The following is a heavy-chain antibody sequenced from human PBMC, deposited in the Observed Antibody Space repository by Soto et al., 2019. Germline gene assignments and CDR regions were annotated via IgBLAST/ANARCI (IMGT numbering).Heavy chain of an antibody. CDR3: ARQGTTVTNDYYYYIDV. Sequence: ASVKVSCEASGYTFTSYAMHWVRQAPGQRLEWMGWINAGNGNTKYSQKFQGRVTITRDTSASTAYMELSSLRSEDTAVYYCARQGTTVTNDYYYYIDVWGKGTTVTVSS. D-gene: IGHD4-17*01. CDR2: INAGNGNT. V-gene: IGHV1-3*01. J-gene: IGHJ6*03. CDR1: GYTFTSYA.